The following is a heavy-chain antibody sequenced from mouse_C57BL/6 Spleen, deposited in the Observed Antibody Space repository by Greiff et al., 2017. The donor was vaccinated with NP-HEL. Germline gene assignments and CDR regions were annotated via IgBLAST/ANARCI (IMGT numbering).Heavy chain of an antibody. Sequence: VMLVESGAELVKPGASVKISCKASGYAFSSYWMNWVKQRPGKGLEWIGQIYPGDGDTNYNGKFKGKATLTADKSSSTAYMQLSSLTSEDSAVYFCATNYDYERGFAYWGQGTLVTVSA. CDR2: IYPGDGDT. CDR1: GYAFSSYW. CDR3: ATNYDYERGFAY. D-gene: IGHD2-4*01. J-gene: IGHJ3*01. V-gene: IGHV1-80*01.